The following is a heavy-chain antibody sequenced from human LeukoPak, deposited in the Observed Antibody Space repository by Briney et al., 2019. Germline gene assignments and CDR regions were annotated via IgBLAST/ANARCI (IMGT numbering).Heavy chain of an antibody. CDR1: GGSISSYY. CDR2: IYYSGST. J-gene: IGHJ4*02. CDR3: ARRGYSSGSDY. V-gene: IGHV4-59*12. Sequence: PSETLSLTCTVSGGSISSYYWSWIRQPPGKGLEWIGYIYYSGSTSYNPSLKSRVTMSVDTSKNQFSLKLTSVTAADTAVYYCARRGYSSGSDYWGQGTLVTVSS. D-gene: IGHD5-18*01.